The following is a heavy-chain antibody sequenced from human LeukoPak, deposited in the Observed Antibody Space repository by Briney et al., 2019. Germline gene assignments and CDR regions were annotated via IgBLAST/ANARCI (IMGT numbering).Heavy chain of an antibody. CDR1: GFTLRSYA. D-gene: IGHD3-10*01. V-gene: IGHV3-23*01. J-gene: IGHJ4*02. Sequence: PGGSLRLSCSASGFTLRSYAMGWVRQAPGKGLEWVSAISDTGDKKYYADSVKGRFTISRDNSRNTLYLQMSRLRAEDTALFYCAKMTDSTPYRSGTFDSWGQGTLVTVSS. CDR3: AKMTDSTPYRSGTFDS. CDR2: ISDTGDKK.